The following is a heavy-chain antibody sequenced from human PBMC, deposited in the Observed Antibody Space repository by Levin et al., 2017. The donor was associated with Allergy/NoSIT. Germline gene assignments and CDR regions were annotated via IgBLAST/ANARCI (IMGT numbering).Heavy chain of an antibody. J-gene: IGHJ5*02. CDR3: VREPSWSGWFDP. Sequence: SETLSLTCTVSGGSVINYYWSWIRQPPGKGLEWIGLINSTGVTNYNPSLKSRVTISVDTSKNQFSLKLTSVTAADTAMDYCVREPSWSGWFDPWGQGTLVTVSS. CDR1: GGSVINYY. CDR2: INSTGVT. V-gene: IGHV4-59*02.